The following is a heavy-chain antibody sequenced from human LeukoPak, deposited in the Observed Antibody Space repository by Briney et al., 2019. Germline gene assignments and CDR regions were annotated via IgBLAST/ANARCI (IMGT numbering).Heavy chain of an antibody. CDR3: AKGGYYDSSGYYLV. V-gene: IGHV3-23*01. CDR2: ISGSGGST. CDR1: GFTFSTYA. J-gene: IGHJ4*02. Sequence: GGSLRLSCAASGFTFSTYAMSWVRQAPGKGLEWVSAISGSGGSTYYADSVKGRFTISRDNSKNTLYLQMNSLRAEDTAVYYCAKGGYYDSSGYYLVWGQGTLVTVSS. D-gene: IGHD3-22*01.